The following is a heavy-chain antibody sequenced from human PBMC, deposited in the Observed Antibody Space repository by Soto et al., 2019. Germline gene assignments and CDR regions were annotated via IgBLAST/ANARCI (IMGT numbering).Heavy chain of an antibody. Sequence: GGSLRLSCSASGFTFTDYWTHGVRQAPGKGLVWVSRINSGGSRTSYADSVTGRFTISRDNAKNTLYLQMNSLRVEDTALYYCARETYRGFYFDYWGQGTLVTVSS. CDR2: INSGGSRT. V-gene: IGHV3-74*01. J-gene: IGHJ4*02. CDR3: ARETYRGFYFDY. CDR1: GFTFTDYW. D-gene: IGHD4-4*01.